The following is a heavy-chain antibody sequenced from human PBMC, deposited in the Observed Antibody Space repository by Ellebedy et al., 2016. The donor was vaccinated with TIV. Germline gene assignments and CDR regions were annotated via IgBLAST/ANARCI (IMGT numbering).Heavy chain of an antibody. CDR2: INWNGGST. D-gene: IGHD6-19*01. CDR1: GFTFADYG. J-gene: IGHJ3*02. CDR3: ARGSGWYEVGGDAFDI. Sequence: PGGSLRLSCAASGFTFADYGMSWVRQAPGKGLEWVSGINWNGGSTGYADSVKGRFTISRDNAKNSLYLQMNSLRAEDTALYHCARGSGWYEVGGDAFDIWGQGTMVTVSS. V-gene: IGHV3-20*01.